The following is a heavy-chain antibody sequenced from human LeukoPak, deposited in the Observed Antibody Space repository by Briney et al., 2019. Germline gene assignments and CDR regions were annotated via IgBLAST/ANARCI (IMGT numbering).Heavy chain of an antibody. Sequence: GASVKVSCKASGYTFTSYGINWVRQAPGQGLEWVGYINAYNGDTNYAQKFQGRVTMTTDTSTTTVYMHLRSLGSEDTAVFYCANTGGTKGRFDYCGQGTLVTVSS. CDR1: GYTFTSYG. CDR3: ANTGGTKGRFDY. J-gene: IGHJ4*02. CDR2: INAYNGDT. V-gene: IGHV1-18*01. D-gene: IGHD2-8*01.